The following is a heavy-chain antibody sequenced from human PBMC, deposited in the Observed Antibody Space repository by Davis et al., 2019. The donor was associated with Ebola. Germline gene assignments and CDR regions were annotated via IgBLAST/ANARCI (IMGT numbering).Heavy chain of an antibody. V-gene: IGHV1-18*01. CDR3: VRDFGYEDGAGFQHYVDS. CDR2: TSAYNGNT. D-gene: IGHD4/OR15-4a*01. CDR1: GYTFKNYA. J-gene: IGHJ4*02. Sequence: ASVKVSCKASGYTFKNYAISWVRHAPGQGLEWMGWTSAYNGNTNYAQILQGRVTMTTDTSTGTAYMELRSLRSDDTAVYYCVRDFGYEDGAGFQHYVDSWGRGTLVTVPP.